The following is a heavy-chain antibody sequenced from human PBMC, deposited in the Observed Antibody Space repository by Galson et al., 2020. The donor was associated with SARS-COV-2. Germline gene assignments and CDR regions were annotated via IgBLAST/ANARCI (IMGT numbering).Heavy chain of an antibody. D-gene: IGHD3-22*01. CDR2: IGTAGDT. Sequence: GESLKISCAASGFTFSSYDMHWVRQATGKGLEWVSAIGTAGDTYYPGSVKGRFTISRENAKNSLYLQMNSLRAGDTAVYYCARGEVYYDSSGYYYYFDYWGQGTLVTVSS. CDR1: GFTFSSYD. V-gene: IGHV3-13*01. CDR3: ARGEVYYDSSGYYYYFDY. J-gene: IGHJ4*02.